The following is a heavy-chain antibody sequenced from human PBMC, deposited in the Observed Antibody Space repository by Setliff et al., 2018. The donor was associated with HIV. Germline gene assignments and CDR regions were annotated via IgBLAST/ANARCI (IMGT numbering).Heavy chain of an antibody. CDR3: ARGYSSGWTYYYFYYMDV. CDR2: IYYSGST. J-gene: IGHJ6*03. Sequence: PSETLSLTCTVSGGSISSGGYYWSWIRQHPGKGLEWIGYIYYSGSTYYNPSLKSRVTISVDTSKNQFSLKLSSVTAADTAVYYCARGYSSGWTYYYFYYMDVWGKGTTVTVSS. CDR1: GGSISSGGYY. V-gene: IGHV4-31*03. D-gene: IGHD6-19*01.